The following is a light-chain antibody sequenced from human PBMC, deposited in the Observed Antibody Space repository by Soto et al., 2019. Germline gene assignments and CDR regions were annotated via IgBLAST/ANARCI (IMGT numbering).Light chain of an antibody. CDR1: QSISSN. V-gene: IGKV3-15*01. J-gene: IGKJ5*01. CDR3: QQRSSWPIT. CDR2: RTS. Sequence: EIVMKQSPATLSVSPGERATLFCRASQSISSNLAWYQQKPGQAPRLLMFRTSSRATGFPARFSGSGSGTEFNLTISSLQSEDFGVYYCQQRSSWPITFGQGTRLEIK.